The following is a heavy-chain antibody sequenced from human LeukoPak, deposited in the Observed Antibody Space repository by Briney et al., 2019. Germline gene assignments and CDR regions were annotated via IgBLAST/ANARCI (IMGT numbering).Heavy chain of an antibody. CDR1: GGTFSSYA. CDR2: IIPIFGTA. CDR3: ARAPGKSYYYYYYGMDV. V-gene: IGHV1-69*06. J-gene: IGHJ6*02. D-gene: IGHD1-1*01. Sequence: SVKVSCKASGGTFSSYAISWVRQAPGQGLEWMGGIIPIFGTAIYAQKFQGRITISADKSTSTAYMEVNSLRSEDTAVYYCARAPGKSYYYYYYGMDVWGQGTTVTVSS.